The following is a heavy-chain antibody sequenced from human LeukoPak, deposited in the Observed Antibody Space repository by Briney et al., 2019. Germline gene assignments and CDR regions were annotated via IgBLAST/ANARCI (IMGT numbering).Heavy chain of an antibody. V-gene: IGHV3-23*01. D-gene: IGHD4-17*01. CDR2: ISSGGDNT. J-gene: IGHJ4*02. CDR3: AKSPSTVTTESY. CDR1: GFTFSSYA. Sequence: LSGGSLRLSCAASGFTFSSYAMSWVRQAPGKGLEWVSAISSGGDNTYYADSVKGRLTISRDNSKNTLYLQMNSLRAEDTAVYYCAKSPSTVTTESYWGQGTLVTVSS.